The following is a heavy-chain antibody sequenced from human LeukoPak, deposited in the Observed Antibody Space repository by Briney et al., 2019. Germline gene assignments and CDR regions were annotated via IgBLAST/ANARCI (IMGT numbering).Heavy chain of an antibody. D-gene: IGHD3-10*01. CDR1: GGSISSYY. CDR3: ARRAPGSGSYYSS. Sequence: SETLSLTCTVSGGSISSYYWGWIRQPPGKGLEWIGSIYYSGSTYYNPSLKSRVTISVDTSKNQFSLKLSSVTAADTAVYYCARRAPGSGSYYSSWGQGTLVTVSS. CDR2: IYYSGST. V-gene: IGHV4-39*01. J-gene: IGHJ5*02.